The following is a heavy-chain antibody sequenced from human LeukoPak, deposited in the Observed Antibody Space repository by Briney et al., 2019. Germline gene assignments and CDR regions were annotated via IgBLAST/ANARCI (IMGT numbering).Heavy chain of an antibody. CDR2: IYHTGST. D-gene: IGHD6-13*01. Sequence: SETLSLTCTVSGGSISSSSYYWGWIRQSPGKGLEWTGSIYHTGSTYYNLSLKSRVTISVDTSKNRFSLRLSSVTATDTAIYYCARIAAAGSIDFWGQGALVTVSS. J-gene: IGHJ4*02. CDR3: ARIAAAGSIDF. CDR1: GGSISSSSYY. V-gene: IGHV4-39*07.